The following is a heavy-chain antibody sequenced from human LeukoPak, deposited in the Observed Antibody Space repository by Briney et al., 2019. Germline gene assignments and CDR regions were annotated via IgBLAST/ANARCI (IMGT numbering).Heavy chain of an antibody. CDR3: AREEEDWNDNDFFDY. Sequence: SETLSLTCTVSGGSISSRNSDWGWIRQPPGRGLEWIGSVYYRGSAHYNPSLESRVSISVDTSKNHFSLKLSSVTAADTAVYYCAREEEDWNDNDFFDYWSQGILVTVSS. J-gene: IGHJ4*02. CDR2: VYYRGSA. V-gene: IGHV4-39*07. D-gene: IGHD1-1*01. CDR1: GGSISSRNSD.